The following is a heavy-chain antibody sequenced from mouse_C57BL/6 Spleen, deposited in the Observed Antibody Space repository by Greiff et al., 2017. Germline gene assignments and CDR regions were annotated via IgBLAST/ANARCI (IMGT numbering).Heavy chain of an antibody. V-gene: IGHV1-77*01. D-gene: IGHD1-1*01. CDR2: IGPGSGST. CDR3: GRDCGSYYYDMDY. CDR1: GYTFTDYY. J-gene: IGHJ4*01. Sequence: QVQLQQSGAELVKPGASVKISCKASGYTFTDYYINWVKQRPGQGLEWIGKIGPGSGSTYYNEKFTGKATLTADKYSSPAYMQLSSLTSKDSAVYFCGRDCGSYYYDMDYWGQGTSVTVSS.